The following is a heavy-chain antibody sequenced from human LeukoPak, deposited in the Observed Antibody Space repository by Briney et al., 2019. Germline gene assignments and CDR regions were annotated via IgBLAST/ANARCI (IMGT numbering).Heavy chain of an antibody. J-gene: IGHJ4*02. V-gene: IGHV3-7*03. CDR1: GFTFRNYW. CDR3: AKDLNAAIFGVASPFDY. CDR2: INEGGNEK. D-gene: IGHD3-3*01. Sequence: GGSLRLSCAASGFTFRNYWMSWVRQVPGKGLEWVVNINEGGNEKNYVDSVKGRFTASRDNAQNSLYLQMNSLRVEDTAVYYCAKDLNAAIFGVASPFDYWGQGTLVTVSS.